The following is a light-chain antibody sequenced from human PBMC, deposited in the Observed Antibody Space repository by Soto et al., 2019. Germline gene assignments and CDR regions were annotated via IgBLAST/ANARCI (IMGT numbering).Light chain of an antibody. CDR2: AAS. Sequence: DIQMTQSLSSVAASVGDRVTITCRASQDISSWLARYQQKPGKAPKFLIYAASSLQSGVPSRFSGSGSGTDFTLTISSLQREEFATYYCQQANRFPPPFGQGPKVEIK. V-gene: IGKV1-12*01. CDR3: QQANRFPPP. J-gene: IGKJ1*01. CDR1: QDISSW.